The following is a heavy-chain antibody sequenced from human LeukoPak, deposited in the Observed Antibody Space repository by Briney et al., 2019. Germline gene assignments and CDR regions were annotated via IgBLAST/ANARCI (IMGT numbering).Heavy chain of an antibody. V-gene: IGHV3-23*01. CDR3: AKGRWGLTINNFDL. CDR2: ISDRGDST. CDR1: GLNLTTYA. J-gene: IGHJ3*01. D-gene: IGHD3/OR15-3a*01. Sequence: GGSLRLSCAASGLNLTTYAMGWVRQAPGKGLEWVSVISDRGDSTYYGDSVKSRFTISRDSSKNTLYLQMNSLGGEDTALYYCAKGRWGLTINNFDLWGQGTMVTVSS.